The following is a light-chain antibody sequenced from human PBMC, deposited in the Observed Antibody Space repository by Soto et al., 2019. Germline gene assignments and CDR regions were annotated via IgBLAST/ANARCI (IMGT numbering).Light chain of an antibody. CDR3: QFCDRRLSPYV. J-gene: IGLJ1*01. CDR2: GNS. Sequence: QSVLTQPPSVSGAPGQRVSISCTGSSSNIGAGYDVHWYQQLPGTAPKLLIYGNSNRPSGVPDRFSGSKSSTSASLAITGLQAEDEADYYCQFCDRRLSPYVFRTPTTVPV. CDR1: SSNIGAGYD. V-gene: IGLV1-40*01.